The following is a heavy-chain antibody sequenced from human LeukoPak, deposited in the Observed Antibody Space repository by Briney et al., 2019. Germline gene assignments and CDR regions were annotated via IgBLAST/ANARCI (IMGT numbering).Heavy chain of an antibody. J-gene: IGHJ4*02. CDR2: IYSGGST. CDR1: EFIVSSNY. V-gene: IGHV3-53*01. D-gene: IGHD5-18*01. Sequence: GGSLRLSCAASEFIVSSNYMSWVRQAPGKGLEWVSVIYSGGSTYYADSVKGRFTISRDNSKNTLYFQMNSLRAEDTAVYYCAKDWGYSYDHFDYWGQGTLVTVSS. CDR3: AKDWGYSYDHFDY.